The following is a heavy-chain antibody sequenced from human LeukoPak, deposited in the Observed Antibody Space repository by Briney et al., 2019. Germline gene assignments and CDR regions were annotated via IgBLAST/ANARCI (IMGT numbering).Heavy chain of an antibody. J-gene: IGHJ4*02. CDR3: ASYSGYTLGFDY. CDR2: IYYSGST. D-gene: IGHD5-12*01. Sequence: SETLSLTCTVSGGSISSYYWSWIRQPPGKGLEWIGYIYYSGSTNYNPSLKSRVTISVDTSKNQFSLKLSSVTAADTAVYYCASYSGYTLGFDYWGQGTLVTVSS. V-gene: IGHV4-59*01. CDR1: GGSISSYY.